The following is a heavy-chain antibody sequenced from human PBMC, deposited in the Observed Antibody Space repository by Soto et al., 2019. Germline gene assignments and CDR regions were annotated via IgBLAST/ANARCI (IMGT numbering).Heavy chain of an antibody. Sequence: PSETLSLTCTVSGYSVTSDYWSWFRQPPGKRLEYIGFIYLGGSANYNPSLESRVTISPDKSKNQLSLRLTPVTAADTAVYYCTRGKWFPRGYGMDVWGRGTTVS. CDR3: TRGKWFPRGYGMDV. D-gene: IGHD3-22*01. V-gene: IGHV4-59*02. J-gene: IGHJ6*02. CDR1: GYSVTSDY. CDR2: IYLGGSA.